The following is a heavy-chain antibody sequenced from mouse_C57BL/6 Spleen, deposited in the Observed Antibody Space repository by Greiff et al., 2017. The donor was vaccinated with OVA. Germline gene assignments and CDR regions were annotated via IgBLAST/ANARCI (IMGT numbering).Heavy chain of an antibody. CDR3: ARYYYGSSSAGFAF. J-gene: IGHJ3*01. V-gene: IGHV1-42*01. D-gene: IGHD1-1*01. CDR1: GYSFTGYY. Sequence: EVQLMESGPELVKPGASVKISCKASGYSFTGYYMHWVKQSPEKSLEWIGDINPSTGGTTYNQKFKGKATLTVDKSSSTAYMQLNSLTSEDSAVYYCARYYYGSSSAGFAFWGKGTLVTVSA. CDR2: INPSTGGT.